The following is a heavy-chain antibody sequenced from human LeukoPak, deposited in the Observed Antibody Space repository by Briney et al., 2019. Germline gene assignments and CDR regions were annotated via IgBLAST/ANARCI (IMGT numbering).Heavy chain of an antibody. CDR3: ARGRYGSGSYLPYYYYMDV. Sequence: VASVKVSCKASGGTFSSYAISWVRQAPGQGLEWMGGIIPIFGTANYAQKFQGRVTITADKSTSTAYMELSSLRSEDTAVYYCARGRYGSGSYLPYYYYMDVWGKGTTVTISS. D-gene: IGHD3-10*01. CDR2: IIPIFGTA. V-gene: IGHV1-69*06. J-gene: IGHJ6*03. CDR1: GGTFSSYA.